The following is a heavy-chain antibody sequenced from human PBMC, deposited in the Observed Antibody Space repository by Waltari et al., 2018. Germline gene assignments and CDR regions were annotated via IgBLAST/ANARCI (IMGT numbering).Heavy chain of an antibody. Sequence: QVQLVESGGGVVQPGGSLRLSCAASGFTFSSYGMHWVRQAPGKGREWVAFIREDGSNKYYADSVKGRFTIARDNAKNTLYLQMNSLRAEDTAVYYCAKGGDVSRIRFLEWLLYYWGQGTLVTVSS. D-gene: IGHD3-3*01. J-gene: IGHJ4*02. CDR2: IREDGSNK. CDR1: GFTFSSYG. V-gene: IGHV3-30*02. CDR3: AKGGDVSRIRFLEWLLYY.